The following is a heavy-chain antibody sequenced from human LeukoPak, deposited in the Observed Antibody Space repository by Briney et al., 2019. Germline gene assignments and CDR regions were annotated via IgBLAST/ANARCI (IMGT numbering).Heavy chain of an antibody. CDR2: IYTSGST. CDR3: ARDRMYSSSWYNWFDP. D-gene: IGHD6-13*01. Sequence: SETLSLTCAVYGGSFSGYYWSWIRQPPGKGLEWIGRIYTSGSTNYNPSLKSRVTISVDTSKNQFSLKLSSVTAADTAVYYCARDRMYSSSWYNWFDPWGQGTLVTVSS. V-gene: IGHV4-59*10. J-gene: IGHJ5*02. CDR1: GGSFSGYY.